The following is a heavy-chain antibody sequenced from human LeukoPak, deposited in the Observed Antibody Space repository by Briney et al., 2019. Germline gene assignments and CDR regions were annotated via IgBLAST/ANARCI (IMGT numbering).Heavy chain of an antibody. D-gene: IGHD2-15*01. CDR2: INHSGST. CDR1: GGSFSGYY. V-gene: IGHV4-34*01. Sequence: SETLSLTCAVYGGSFSGYYWSWIRQPPGKGLEWIGEINHSGSTNYNPSLKSRVTISVDTSKNQFSLKLSSVTAADTAVYYCASIVVVVAATSDYWGQGTLVTVSS. CDR3: ASIVVVVAATSDY. J-gene: IGHJ4*02.